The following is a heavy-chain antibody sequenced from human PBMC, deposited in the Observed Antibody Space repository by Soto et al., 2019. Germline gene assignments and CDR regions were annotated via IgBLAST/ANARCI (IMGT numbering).Heavy chain of an antibody. D-gene: IGHD3-10*01. CDR1: GFTFSSYSMN. V-gene: IGHV4-39*01. CDR2: IYYSGST. J-gene: IGHJ4*02. Sequence: GSLRLSCAASGFTFSSYSMNWVRQAPGKGLEWIGSIYYSGSTYYNPSLKSRVTISVDTSKNQFSLKLSSVTAADTAVYYCARPRVLWFGELDYWGQGTLVTVSS. CDR3: ARPRVLWFGELDY.